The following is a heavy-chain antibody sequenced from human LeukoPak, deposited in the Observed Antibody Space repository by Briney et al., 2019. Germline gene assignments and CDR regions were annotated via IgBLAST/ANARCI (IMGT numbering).Heavy chain of an antibody. CDR1: GYTFTSYD. CDR3: ARSGSRSRKNLIDY. CDR2: MNPNSGNT. D-gene: IGHD1-14*01. J-gene: IGHJ4*02. Sequence: ASVKVSCKASGYTFTSYDINWVRQATGQGLEWMGWMNPNSGNTGYAQKFQGRVTMTRNTSISTAYMELSSLRSEDTAVYHCARSGSRSRKNLIDYWGQGTLVTVSS. V-gene: IGHV1-8*01.